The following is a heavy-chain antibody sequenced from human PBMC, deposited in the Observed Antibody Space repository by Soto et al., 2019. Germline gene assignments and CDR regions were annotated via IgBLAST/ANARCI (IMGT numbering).Heavy chain of an antibody. V-gene: IGHV4-59*01. D-gene: IGHD3-3*01. CDR1: GGSISSYY. CDR2: IYYSGST. Sequence: SETLSLTCTVSGGSISSYYWGRIRQPPGRGLGWIGYIYYSGSTNYNPSLKSRVTISVDTSKNQFSLKLSSVTAADTAVYYCARGHYDFWSGYYYYYYGMDVWGQGTTVTVSS. J-gene: IGHJ6*02. CDR3: ARGHYDFWSGYYYYYYGMDV.